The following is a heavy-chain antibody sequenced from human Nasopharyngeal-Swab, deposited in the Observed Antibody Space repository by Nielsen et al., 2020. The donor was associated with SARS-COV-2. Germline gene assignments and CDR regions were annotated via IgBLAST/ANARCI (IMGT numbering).Heavy chain of an antibody. Sequence: GESLKISCAASGFTFSSYAMHWVRQAPGKGLEWVAVISYDGSNTYYADSVKGRFTISRDNSKNTLYLQMNSLRAEDTAVYYCARDRGIAVANNWFDPWGQGTLVTVSS. D-gene: IGHD6-19*01. J-gene: IGHJ5*02. CDR2: ISYDGSNT. CDR1: GFTFSSYA. V-gene: IGHV3-30*04. CDR3: ARDRGIAVANNWFDP.